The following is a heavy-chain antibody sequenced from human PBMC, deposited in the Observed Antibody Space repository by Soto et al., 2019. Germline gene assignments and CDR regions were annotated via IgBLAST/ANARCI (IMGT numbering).Heavy chain of an antibody. CDR1: GFTFSSYG. V-gene: IGHV3-33*01. Sequence: QVQLVESGGGVVQPGRSLRLSCAASGFTFSSYGMHWVRQAPGKGLEWVAVIWSDGSNRYYVDSVKGRFTISRDNSKNTLYLQMNSLRAEXTXVYYXXXGXXXXXXXXGDYWGQGTLVTVSS. J-gene: IGHJ4*02. CDR3: XXGXXXXXXXXGDY. CDR2: IWSDGSNR.